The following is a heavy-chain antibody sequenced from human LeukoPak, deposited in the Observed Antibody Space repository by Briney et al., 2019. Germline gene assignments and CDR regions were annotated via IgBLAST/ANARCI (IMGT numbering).Heavy chain of an antibody. V-gene: IGHV4-59*08. CDR2: IYDSGST. Sequence: SETLSLTCTVSGGSIGGYYWSWIRQPPGKGLDWIGYIYDSGSTNYNPSLKSRVTIAVDTSRNQFSLKLTSVTAADTAMYYCARLYSTSWYYFDYWGQGTLVTVSS. CDR3: ARLYSTSWYYFDY. J-gene: IGHJ4*02. D-gene: IGHD4-11*01. CDR1: GGSIGGYY.